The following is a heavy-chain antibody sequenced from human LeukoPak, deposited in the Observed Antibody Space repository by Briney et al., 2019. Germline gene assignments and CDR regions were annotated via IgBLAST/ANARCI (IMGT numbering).Heavy chain of an antibody. Sequence: GSLRLSCAASGFTVDSNYLSWIRQPPGKGLEWIGEINHSGSTNYSPSLKSRVTISVDTSKNQFSLKLNSVTAADTAVYYCAGVDTVLVGWFDPWGQGTLVTVSS. CDR2: INHSGST. J-gene: IGHJ5*02. D-gene: IGHD5-18*01. CDR1: GFTVDSNY. CDR3: AGVDTVLVGWFDP. V-gene: IGHV4-34*08.